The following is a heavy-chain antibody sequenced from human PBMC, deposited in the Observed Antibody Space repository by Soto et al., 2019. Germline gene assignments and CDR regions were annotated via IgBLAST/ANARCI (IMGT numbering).Heavy chain of an antibody. J-gene: IGHJ5*02. CDR3: ARGGALWFEELFSWFDP. Sequence: QVQLVESGGGVVQPGRSLRLSCAASGFTFSSYAMHWVRQAPGKGLEWVAVISYDGSNKYYADSVKGRFTISRDNSKNTLYLQMNSLRAEDTAVYYCARGGALWFEELFSWFDPWGQGTLVTVSS. D-gene: IGHD3-10*01. CDR2: ISYDGSNK. CDR1: GFTFSSYA. V-gene: IGHV3-30-3*01.